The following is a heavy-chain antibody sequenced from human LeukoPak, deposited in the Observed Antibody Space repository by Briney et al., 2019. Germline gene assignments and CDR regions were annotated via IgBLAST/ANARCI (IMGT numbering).Heavy chain of an antibody. CDR3: ARGSNYYYDSSGYSYYFDY. D-gene: IGHD3-22*01. Sequence: GASVKVSCKASGYTFTSYGISWVRQAPGQGLEWMGWISAYNGSTNYAQKLQGRVTMTTDTSTSTAYMELRSLRSDDTAVYYCARGSNYYYDSSGYSYYFDYWGQGTLVTVSS. CDR2: ISAYNGST. CDR1: GYTFTSYG. J-gene: IGHJ4*02. V-gene: IGHV1-18*01.